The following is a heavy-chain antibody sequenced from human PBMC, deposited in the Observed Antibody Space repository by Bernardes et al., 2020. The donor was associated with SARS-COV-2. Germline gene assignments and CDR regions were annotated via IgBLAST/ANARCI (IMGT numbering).Heavy chain of an antibody. CDR3: VGSSCGVDCYIGGLRSWDYGMDV. J-gene: IGHJ6*02. Sequence: SETLSLTCTVSSGSISNSNYYWGWIRQPPGKGLEWIGSIYSSGTTYKNPSLQSRVTKSVDTSKNQFSLRLTSVTAADTAVYYCVGSSCGVDCYIGGLRSWDYGMDVWGQGTTVTVSS. CDR2: IYSSGTT. V-gene: IGHV4-39*01. D-gene: IGHD2-21*01. CDR1: SGSISNSNYY.